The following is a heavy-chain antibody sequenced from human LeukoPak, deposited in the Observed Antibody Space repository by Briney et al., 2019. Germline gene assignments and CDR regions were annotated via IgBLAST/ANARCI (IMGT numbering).Heavy chain of an antibody. CDR2: IHHSGST. CDR1: GGSFSGYY. D-gene: IGHD6-19*01. CDR3: ARGGVSDSSGWYRYFDY. V-gene: IGHV4-34*01. J-gene: IGHJ4*02. Sequence: SETLSLTCAVYGGSFSGYYWSWIRQPPGKGLEWIGEIHHSGSTNYNPSLKSRVTMSLDTSKNQFSLKLSSVTAADTAVYYCARGGVSDSSGWYRYFDYWGQGTLVTVSS.